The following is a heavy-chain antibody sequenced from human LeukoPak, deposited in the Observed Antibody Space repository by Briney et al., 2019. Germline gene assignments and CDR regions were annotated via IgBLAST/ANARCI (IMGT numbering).Heavy chain of an antibody. J-gene: IGHJ4*02. CDR1: GYTFTGYY. V-gene: IGHV1-2*02. CDR3: ARDYYDSSGYLDY. CDR2: INPNSGGT. D-gene: IGHD3-22*01. Sequence: ASVKVSCKASGYTFTGYYMHWVRQAPGQGLEWMGWINPNSGGTNYAQKFQGRVTMTRDTSISTAYMELSRLRSDDTAVYYCARDYYDSSGYLDYWGQGTLVTVSP.